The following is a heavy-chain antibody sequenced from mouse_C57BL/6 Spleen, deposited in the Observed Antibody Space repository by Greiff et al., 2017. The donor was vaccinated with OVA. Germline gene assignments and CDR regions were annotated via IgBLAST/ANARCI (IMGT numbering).Heavy chain of an antibody. J-gene: IGHJ4*01. Sequence: EVKLVESGEGLVKPGGSLKLSCAASGFTFSSYAMSWVRQTPEKRLEWVAYISSGGDYIYYADTVKGRFTISRDNARNTLYLQMSSLKSEDTAMYYCTRGGSIVTTLYYYARDYWGKGTSVTVSS. CDR3: TRGGSIVTTLYYYARDY. CDR2: ISSGGDYI. D-gene: IGHD2-5*01. CDR1: GFTFSSYA. V-gene: IGHV5-9-1*02.